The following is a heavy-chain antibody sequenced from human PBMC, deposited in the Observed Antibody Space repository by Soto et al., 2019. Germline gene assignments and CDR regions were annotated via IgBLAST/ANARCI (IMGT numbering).Heavy chain of an antibody. CDR1: GFTFSSYD. D-gene: IGHD7-27*01. CDR3: ARGLGISRHGLDHDAFDI. J-gene: IGHJ3*02. CDR2: IGTAGDP. V-gene: IGHV3-13*05. Sequence: GGSLRLSCAASGFTFSSYDMHWVRQATGKGLEWVSAIGTAGDPYYPGSVKGRFTISRENAKNSLYLQMNSLRAGDTAVYDCARGLGISRHGLDHDAFDIWGQGTMVTVSS.